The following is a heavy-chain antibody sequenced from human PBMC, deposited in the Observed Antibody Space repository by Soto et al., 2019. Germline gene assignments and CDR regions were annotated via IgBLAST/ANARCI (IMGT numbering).Heavy chain of an antibody. D-gene: IGHD3-16*01. V-gene: IGHV3-48*03. CDR2: ISSSGSTI. CDR1: GFTFSSYE. J-gene: IGHJ5*02. Sequence: EVQLVESGGGLVQPGGSLRLSCAASGFTFSSYEMNWVRQAPGKGLEWVSYISSSGSTIYYADSVKGRFTISRDNAKNSLYLQMNSLRAEDTAVYYCARVSLGVGWFDPWGQGTLVTVSS. CDR3: ARVSLGVGWFDP.